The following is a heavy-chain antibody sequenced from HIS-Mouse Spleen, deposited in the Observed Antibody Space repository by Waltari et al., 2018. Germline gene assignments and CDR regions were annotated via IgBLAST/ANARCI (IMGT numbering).Heavy chain of an antibody. CDR3: ARAGGGSSSWYPDAFDI. CDR1: GGSLSSYY. V-gene: IGHV4-59*01. D-gene: IGHD6-13*01. CDR2: IYYSGST. Sequence: QVQLQESGPGLVKPSETLSLTCTVSGGSLSSYYWSWIRQPPGKGLGWIGYIYYSGSTNYNPSLKSRVTISVDTSKNQFSLKLSSVTAADTAVYYCARAGGGSSSWYPDAFDIWGQGTMVTVSS. J-gene: IGHJ3*02.